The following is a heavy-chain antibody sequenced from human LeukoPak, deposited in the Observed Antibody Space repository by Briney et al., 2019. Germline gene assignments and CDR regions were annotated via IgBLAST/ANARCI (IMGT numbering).Heavy chain of an antibody. J-gene: IGHJ4*02. Sequence: SETLSPTCTVSGGSISSHYWSWIRQPPGKGLEWIGYIYYSGSTNYNPSLKSRVTISVDTSKNQFSLKLSSVTAADTAAYYCARVTGYNWNYADYWGQGTLVTVSS. D-gene: IGHD1-7*01. CDR3: ARVTGYNWNYADY. CDR1: GGSISSHY. V-gene: IGHV4-59*11. CDR2: IYYSGST.